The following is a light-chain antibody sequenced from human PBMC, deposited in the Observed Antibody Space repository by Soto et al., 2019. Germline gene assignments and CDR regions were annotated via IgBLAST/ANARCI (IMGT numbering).Light chain of an antibody. J-gene: IGKJ1*01. Sequence: DIQMTQSPSTLSASVGDRITITCRASQSFNRWLAWFQQKPGKAPNLLIYEASTLESGIPSRFSGSGSGTASTRTISSLQPDEFATEDGVQYNSYPRTFGQGTKVEIK. CDR2: EAS. CDR1: QSFNRW. V-gene: IGKV1-5*03. CDR3: VQYNSYPRT.